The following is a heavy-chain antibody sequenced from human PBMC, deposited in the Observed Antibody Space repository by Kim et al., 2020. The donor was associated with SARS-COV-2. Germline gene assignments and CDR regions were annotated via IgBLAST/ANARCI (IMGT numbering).Heavy chain of an antibody. CDR3: ASSSSGWYNEDAFDI. V-gene: IGHV4-4*02. Sequence: SETLSLTCAVSGGSISSSNWWSWVRQPPGKGLAWIGEIYHSGSTNYNPSLKSRVTISVDKSKNQFSLKLSAVTAADTAVYYCASSSSGWYNEDAFDIWGQGTMVTVSS. CDR2: IYHSGST. J-gene: IGHJ3*02. D-gene: IGHD6-19*01. CDR1: GGSISSSNW.